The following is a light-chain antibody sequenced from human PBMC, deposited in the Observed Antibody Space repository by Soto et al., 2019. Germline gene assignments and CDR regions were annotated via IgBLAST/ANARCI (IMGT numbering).Light chain of an antibody. Sequence: ETVMTQSPATLSVSPGERATLSCRASRSVSSNLAWYQQKPCQAPRLLIYGASTRATGIPARFSGSGSGTEFTLTISSLQSEDFAVYYCQQYNNWPTITFGQGTRLEIK. J-gene: IGKJ5*01. CDR1: RSVSSN. V-gene: IGKV3D-15*01. CDR3: QQYNNWPTIT. CDR2: GAS.